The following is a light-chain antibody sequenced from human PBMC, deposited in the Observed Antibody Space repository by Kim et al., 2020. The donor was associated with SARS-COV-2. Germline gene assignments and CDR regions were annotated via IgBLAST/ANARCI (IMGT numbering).Light chain of an antibody. V-gene: IGLV3-1*01. CDR1: KLGDKY. J-gene: IGLJ2*01. Sequence: SYELTQPPSVSVSPGQTASITCSGDKLGDKYACWYQQKPGQSPVLVIYQDTKRPSGIPGRFSGSNSGNTATLTISGTQAMDEADYYCQAWDSRTYVVFGGGTQLTVL. CDR2: QDT. CDR3: QAWDSRTYVV.